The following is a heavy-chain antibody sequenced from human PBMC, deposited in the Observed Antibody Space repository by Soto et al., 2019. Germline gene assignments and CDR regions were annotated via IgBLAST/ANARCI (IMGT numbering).Heavy chain of an antibody. J-gene: IGHJ6*02. CDR3: ARSPSGSSWYQRIYYYYGMGV. Sequence: ASVKVSCKASGGTFSSYAISWVRQAPGQGLEWMGGIIPIFGTANYAQKFQGRVTITADESTSTAYMELSSLRSEDTAVYYCARSPSGSSWYQRIYYYYGMGVWGQGATVTVYS. V-gene: IGHV1-69*13. D-gene: IGHD6-13*01. CDR2: IIPIFGTA. CDR1: GGTFSSYA.